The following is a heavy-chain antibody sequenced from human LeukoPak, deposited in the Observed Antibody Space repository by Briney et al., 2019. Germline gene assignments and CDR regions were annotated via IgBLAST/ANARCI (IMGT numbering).Heavy chain of an antibody. CDR1: GGSISSYY. CDR2: IYTSGST. J-gene: IGHJ6*03. D-gene: IGHD2-2*01. Sequence: SETLSLTCTVSGGSISSYYWSWIRQPAGKGLEWIGRIYTSGSTNYNPSLKSRVTMSVDTSKNQFSLKLSSVTAADTAVYYCARDIVVGEQYYYYMDVWGKGTTVTVSS. CDR3: ARDIVVGEQYYYYMDV. V-gene: IGHV4-4*07.